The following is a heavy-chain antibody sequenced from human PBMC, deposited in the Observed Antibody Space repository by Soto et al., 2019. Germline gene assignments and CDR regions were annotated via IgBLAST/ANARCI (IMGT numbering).Heavy chain of an antibody. Sequence: QVQLQESGPGLVKPSQTLSLTCTVSGGSINSGGYYWSWIRQHPGKGLEWIGYINYSGSTNYNPSLKSRVIISRDTSKSQFSLNVTSVTAADTAVYFCARGRYCLTGRCFPNWFDSWGQGTLVTVSS. CDR3: ARGRYCLTGRCFPNWFDS. CDR2: INYSGST. CDR1: GGSINSGGYY. J-gene: IGHJ5*01. V-gene: IGHV4-30-4*08. D-gene: IGHD2-15*01.